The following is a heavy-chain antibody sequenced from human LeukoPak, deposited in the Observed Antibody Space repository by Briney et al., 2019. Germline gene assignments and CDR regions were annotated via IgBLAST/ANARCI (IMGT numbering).Heavy chain of an antibody. J-gene: IGHJ4*02. Sequence: PGGSLRLSCAASGFTVSSNYMSWVRQAPGKGLEWVSVIYSGGSTYYADPVKGRFTISRDNSKNTLYLQMNSLRAEDTAVYYCARHYYDSSGPHPYYFDYWGQGTLVTVSS. CDR1: GFTVSSNY. V-gene: IGHV3-53*01. D-gene: IGHD3-22*01. CDR2: IYSGGST. CDR3: ARHYYDSSGPHPYYFDY.